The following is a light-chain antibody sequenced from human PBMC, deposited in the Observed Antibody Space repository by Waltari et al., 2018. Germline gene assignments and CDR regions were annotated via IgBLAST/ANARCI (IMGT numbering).Light chain of an antibody. J-gene: IGLJ1*01. CDR2: EVS. CDR3: SSYAGSNNLV. Sequence: QSALTQPPSASGSPGQPVTISRTGTSRNVGGHNYVPWYQQHPGKAPKLMIYEVSKRPSGVPDRFSGSKSGNTASLTVSGLQAEDEADYYCSSYAGSNNLVFGTGTRVTVL. V-gene: IGLV2-8*01. CDR1: SRNVGGHNY.